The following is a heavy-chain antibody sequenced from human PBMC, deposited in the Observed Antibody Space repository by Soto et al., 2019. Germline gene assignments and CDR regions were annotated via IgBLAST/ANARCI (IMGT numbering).Heavy chain of an antibody. D-gene: IGHD5-18*01. CDR3: ASAVSGQGYSQGYGEYDQR. CDR2: ISPYKGDT. J-gene: IGHJ1*01. CDR1: GYSFLSYG. V-gene: IGHV1-18*01. Sequence: QVQLVQSGAEVKKPGASVKVSCKASGYSFLSYGISWVRQAPGQGLEWKGWISPYKGDTNYAQKFQGRVIMTTDTSTSTDYMERRSLRSDDTAVYYGASAVSGQGYSQGYGEYDQRWGQGTLVTVSA.